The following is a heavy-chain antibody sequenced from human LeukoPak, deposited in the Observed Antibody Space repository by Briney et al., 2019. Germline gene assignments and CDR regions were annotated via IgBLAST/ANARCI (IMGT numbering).Heavy chain of an antibody. CDR2: IRYDGSNK. Sequence: GGSLRLSCAASGFTFSSYAMHWVRQAPGKGLEWVAFIRYDGSNKYYADSVKGRFTISRDNSKNTLYLQMNSLRAEDTAVYYCAKDPGYCSSTSCYGDWFDPWGQGTLVTVSS. CDR1: GFTFSSYA. CDR3: AKDPGYCSSTSCYGDWFDP. V-gene: IGHV3-30*02. D-gene: IGHD2-2*01. J-gene: IGHJ5*02.